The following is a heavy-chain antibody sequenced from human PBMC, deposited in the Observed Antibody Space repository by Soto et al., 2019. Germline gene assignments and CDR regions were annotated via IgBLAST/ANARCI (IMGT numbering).Heavy chain of an antibody. Sequence: SETLSLTCTVSGASITYGGYSWSWIRQTPGKGLEWIGYINHLETTFYNPSFESRLTLSIGRAKNQFSLNLNSTSAADRAVYFCARGGGSDSFDYWGQGILVTVSS. CDR3: ARGGGSDSFDY. V-gene: IGHV4-30-2*01. D-gene: IGHD1-26*01. J-gene: IGHJ4*02. CDR2: INHLETT. CDR1: GASITYGGYS.